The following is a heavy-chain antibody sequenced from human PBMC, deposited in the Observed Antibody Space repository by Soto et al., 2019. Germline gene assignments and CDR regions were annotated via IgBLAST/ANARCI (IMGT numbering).Heavy chain of an antibody. D-gene: IGHD6-13*01. Sequence: ASVKVSCKASGYTFTGYYMHWVRQAPGQGLEWMGWINPNSGGTNYAQKFQGWVTMTRDTSISTAYMELSRLRSDDTAVYYCAREISIIAAAGTRWFDPWGQGTLVTVSS. CDR3: AREISIIAAAGTRWFDP. CDR2: INPNSGGT. V-gene: IGHV1-2*04. J-gene: IGHJ5*02. CDR1: GYTFTGYY.